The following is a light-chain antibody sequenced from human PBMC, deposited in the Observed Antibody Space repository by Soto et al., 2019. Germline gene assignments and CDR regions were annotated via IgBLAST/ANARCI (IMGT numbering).Light chain of an antibody. CDR3: HQYGSSPWT. V-gene: IGKV3-20*01. J-gene: IGKJ1*01. CDR2: GAS. Sequence: TQSPSTLSVSQGQRARLSCRASHSVISNLAWHQQKPGQAPSLLIYGASSRATGIPDRFSGSGSGTDFTLTISRLEPEDFAVYYCHQYGSSPWTFGQGTKVDI. CDR1: HSVISN.